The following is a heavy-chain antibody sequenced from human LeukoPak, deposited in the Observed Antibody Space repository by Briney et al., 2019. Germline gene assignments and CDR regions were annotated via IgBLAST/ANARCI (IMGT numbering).Heavy chain of an antibody. CDR2: MNPNSGGT. CDR1: GYTFTGYY. CDR3: VSHVPYYYDSRGYYAHV. J-gene: IGHJ3*01. V-gene: IGHV1-2*02. Sequence: ASVKGSCKTSGYTFTGYYIHWVRQAPGQGLEWMGWMNPNSGGTKYAQSFQGRVTMTRDTSISTAYMEMSRLRSDDTAVYYCVSHVPYYYDSRGYYAHVWGQGTRVAVSS. D-gene: IGHD3-22*01.